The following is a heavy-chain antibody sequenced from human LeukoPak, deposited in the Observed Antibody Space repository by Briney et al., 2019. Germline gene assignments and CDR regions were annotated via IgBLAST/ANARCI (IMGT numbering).Heavy chain of an antibody. CDR2: IYYSGST. CDR3: ARGGVGHWFDP. D-gene: IGHD3-10*01. Sequence: KPSETLSLTCTVSGGSISSYYWRWLRQAPGKGRDCIGYIYYSGSTNYNPSLKSRVPISVDTSKHQFSLKLSSVTAADTAVYYCARGGVGHWFDPWGQGTLVTVSS. J-gene: IGHJ5*02. V-gene: IGHV4-59*01. CDR1: GGSISSYY.